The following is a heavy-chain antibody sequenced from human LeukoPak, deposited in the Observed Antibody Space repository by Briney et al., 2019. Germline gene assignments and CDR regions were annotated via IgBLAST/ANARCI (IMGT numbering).Heavy chain of an antibody. CDR1: GFTVSSNY. V-gene: IGHV3-66*01. J-gene: IGHJ4*02. CDR2: IYSGGST. Sequence: GGSLRLSCAASGFTVSSNYMCWVRQAPGKGLEWVSIIYSGGSTYYADSVKGRFTISRDNSKNTLYLQMNSLRAEDTAVYYCARSRDYYDSSGNFDYWGQGTLVTVSS. CDR3: ARSRDYYDSSGNFDY. D-gene: IGHD3-22*01.